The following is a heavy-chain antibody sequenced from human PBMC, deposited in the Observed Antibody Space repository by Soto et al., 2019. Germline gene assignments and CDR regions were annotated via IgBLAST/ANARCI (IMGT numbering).Heavy chain of an antibody. CDR2: IYYSGST. V-gene: IGHV4-59*12. J-gene: IGHJ4*02. Sequence: PSETLSLTCTVSGDSISSYYWSWIRQPPGKGLEWIGYIYYSGSTNYNPSLKSRVTISVDTSKNQFSLNLRSVTAADTAVYYCGPRGAVADPRGYWGQGTLVTVSS. D-gene: IGHD6-19*01. CDR3: GPRGAVADPRGY. CDR1: GDSISSYY.